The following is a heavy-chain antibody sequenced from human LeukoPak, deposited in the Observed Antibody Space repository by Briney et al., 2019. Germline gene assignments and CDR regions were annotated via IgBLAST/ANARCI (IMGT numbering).Heavy chain of an antibody. CDR2: LYSNGGT. Sequence: GGSLRLSCVASGFSVSPYGMSWVRQAPGKAPEWVSLLYSNGGTYYADSVKGRFIISRDNSKNTLYLQMNNLRVEDTAVYHCVRDRAEGRAWVEFDPWGQGTVVTVSS. CDR3: VRDRAEGRAWVEFDP. CDR1: GFSVSPYG. J-gene: IGHJ5*02. V-gene: IGHV3-66*03.